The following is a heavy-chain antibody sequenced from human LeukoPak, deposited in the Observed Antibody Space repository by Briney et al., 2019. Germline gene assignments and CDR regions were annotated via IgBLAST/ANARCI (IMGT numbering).Heavy chain of an antibody. D-gene: IGHD3-10*01. CDR1: GFIFSSYA. J-gene: IGHJ6*02. CDR2: ISGSGGST. Sequence: GGSLRLSCAGSGFIFSSYAMSWVRQAPGKGLEWVSAISGSGGSTYYADSVKGRFSISRDNSMNTLYLQMNSLRAEDTAVYCCAKGFVVRGVSYYYYGMDVWGQGTTVTVSS. V-gene: IGHV3-23*01. CDR3: AKGFVVRGVSYYYYGMDV.